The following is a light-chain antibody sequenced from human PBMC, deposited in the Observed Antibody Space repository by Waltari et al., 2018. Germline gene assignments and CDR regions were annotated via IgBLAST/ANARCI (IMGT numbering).Light chain of an antibody. J-gene: IGKJ3*01. CDR3: QHASSFPFT. V-gene: IGKV1D-12*01. Sequence: DIQMAQSPSSVSASVGDRVIITCRASQDITTWLAWYQQRPGKAPSLLISAASTLQSGVPGRFGGNGSGTEFSLTINSLQPEDYATYFCQHASSFPFTFGPGTKVDIK. CDR2: AAS. CDR1: QDITTW.